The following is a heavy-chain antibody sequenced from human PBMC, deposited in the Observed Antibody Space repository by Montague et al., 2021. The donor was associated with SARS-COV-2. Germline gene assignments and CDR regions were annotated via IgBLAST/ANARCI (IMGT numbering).Heavy chain of an antibody. CDR1: GGSITSSAYY. Sequence: SETLSLTCTVSGGSITSSAYYWSWIRQSPGKGLEWIGTIYYSGNTYSNPSLKSRVTISMDTSKSQVSLKINSVTAADTAVYFCARLGSPAYCGGDCYLRDYGMDVRGQGTRVTVSS. D-gene: IGHD2-21*02. V-gene: IGHV4-39*01. CDR2: IYYSGNT. CDR3: ARLGSPAYCGGDCYLRDYGMDV. J-gene: IGHJ6*02.